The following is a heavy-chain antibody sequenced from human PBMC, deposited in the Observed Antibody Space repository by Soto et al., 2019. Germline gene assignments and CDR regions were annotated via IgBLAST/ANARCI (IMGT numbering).Heavy chain of an antibody. J-gene: IGHJ4*02. CDR1: GGSISNYY. D-gene: IGHD4-17*01. Sequence: SETLSLTCTVSGGSISNYYWSWIRQPPGKGLEWIGYIHYSGNTNYNPSLKSRVTISVDTSKNQFSLKLSSVTAADTAVYYCARDKGYGDYDVLGYWGQGTLVTVSS. CDR2: IHYSGNT. CDR3: ARDKGYGDYDVLGY. V-gene: IGHV4-59*01.